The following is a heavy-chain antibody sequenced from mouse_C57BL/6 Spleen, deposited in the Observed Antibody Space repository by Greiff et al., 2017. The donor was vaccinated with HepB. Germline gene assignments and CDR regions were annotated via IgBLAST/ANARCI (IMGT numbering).Heavy chain of an antibody. D-gene: IGHD2-4*01. CDR2: ISSGGSYT. CDR1: GFTFSSYG. CDR3: ARRGLRDYFDY. V-gene: IGHV5-6*01. Sequence: EVQGVESGGDLVKPGGSLKLSCAASGFTFSSYGMSWVRQTPDKRLEWVATISSGGSYTYYPDSVKGRFTISRDNAKNTLYLQMSSLKSEDTAMYYCARRGLRDYFDYWGQGTTLTVSS. J-gene: IGHJ2*01.